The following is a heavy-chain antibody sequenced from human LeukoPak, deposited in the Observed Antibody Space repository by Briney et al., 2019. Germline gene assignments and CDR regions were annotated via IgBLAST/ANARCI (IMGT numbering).Heavy chain of an antibody. CDR1: GGSISSYY. D-gene: IGHD6-13*01. CDR3: ARGSGQQLVPEEKYYYYYGMDV. J-gene: IGHJ6*02. V-gene: IGHV4-59*01. CDR2: IYYSGST. Sequence: SETLSLTCTVSGGSISSYYWSWIRQPPGKGLEWIGYIYYSGSTNYNPSLKSRVTISVDTSKNQFSLKLSSVTAADTAVYYCARGSGQQLVPEEKYYYYYGMDVWGQGTTVTVSS.